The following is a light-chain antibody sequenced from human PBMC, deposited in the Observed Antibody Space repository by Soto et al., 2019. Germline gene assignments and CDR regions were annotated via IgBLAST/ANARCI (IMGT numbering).Light chain of an antibody. CDR2: DVS. CDR1: SSDVGGYNH. CDR3: SSYTSSNTVI. V-gene: IGLV2-14*01. Sequence: QLVLTQPASVSGSPGQSITVSCTGTSSDVGGYNHVCWYQQHPGKAPKLMIYDVSNRPSGVSYRFSGSKSGNTASLTISGLQAEDEADYYCSSYTSSNTVIFGGGTKLTVL. J-gene: IGLJ2*01.